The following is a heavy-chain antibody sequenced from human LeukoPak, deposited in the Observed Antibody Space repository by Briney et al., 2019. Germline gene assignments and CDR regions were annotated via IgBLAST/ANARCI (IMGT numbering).Heavy chain of an antibody. CDR1: GYTFTDYY. Sequence: ASVKVSCKSSGYTFTDYYLHWVRQAPAHGLEWMGWISPSSGGTNYPQTFQGRVTMTSDTSINTAYMELSRLRSDDTAVYYCVREYYRYDYWGQGTLVTVSS. V-gene: IGHV1-2*02. CDR3: VREYYRYDY. J-gene: IGHJ4*02. CDR2: ISPSSGGT. D-gene: IGHD3-10*01.